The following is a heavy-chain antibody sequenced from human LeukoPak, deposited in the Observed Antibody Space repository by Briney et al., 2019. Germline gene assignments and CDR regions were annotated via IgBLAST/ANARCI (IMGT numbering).Heavy chain of an antibody. CDR3: ARWRGAQSEFEY. CDR1: GFTFSSYW. Sequence: GGSLRLSCVASGFTFSSYWMAWVRQAPGKGLEWVANIDQDGSEKESVDSVKGRFTISRDNAKNSLYLQMSNLRAEDTAVYYCARWRGAQSEFEYWGQGTLVTVSS. D-gene: IGHD3-3*01. V-gene: IGHV3-7*01. CDR2: IDQDGSEK. J-gene: IGHJ4*02.